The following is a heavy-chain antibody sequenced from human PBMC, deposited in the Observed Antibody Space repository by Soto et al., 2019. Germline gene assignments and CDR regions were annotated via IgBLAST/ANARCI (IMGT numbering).Heavy chain of an antibody. Sequence: WGSLRLSCAASGFTFSSYSMNWVRQAPGKGLEWVSYISSSSSTIYYADSVKGRFTISRDNAKNSLYLQMNSLRAEDTAVYYCARDNIVVVVAARAFDYWGQGTLVTVSS. J-gene: IGHJ4*02. CDR2: ISSSSSTI. CDR3: ARDNIVVVVAARAFDY. V-gene: IGHV3-48*01. D-gene: IGHD2-15*01. CDR1: GFTFSSYS.